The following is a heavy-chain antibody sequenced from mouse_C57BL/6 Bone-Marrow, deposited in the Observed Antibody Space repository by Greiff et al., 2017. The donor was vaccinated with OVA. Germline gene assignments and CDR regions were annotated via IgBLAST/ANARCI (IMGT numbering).Heavy chain of an antibody. CDR3: AGWLLKAY. D-gene: IGHD2-3*01. J-gene: IGHJ3*01. CDR1: GYAFTNYL. V-gene: IGHV1-54*01. Sequence: VQLQQSGAELVRPGTSVKVSCKASGYAFTNYLIEWVKQRPGQGLEWIGVINPGSGGTNYNEKFKGKATLTADKSSSTAYMQLSSLTSEDSAVYYCAGWLLKAYWGQGTLVTVSA. CDR2: INPGSGGT.